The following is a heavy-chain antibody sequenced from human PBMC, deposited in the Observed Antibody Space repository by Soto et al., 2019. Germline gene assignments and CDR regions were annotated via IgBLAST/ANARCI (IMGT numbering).Heavy chain of an antibody. CDR1: GFTFSSYS. CDR3: ARDLTGTNYYYSYYGMDV. J-gene: IGHJ6*04. CDR2: ISSSSSTI. D-gene: IGHD1-20*01. Sequence: EVQLVESGGGLVQPGGSLRLSCAASGFTFSSYSMNWVRQAPGKGLEWVSYISSSSSTIYYADSVKGRFTISRDNSKNSLYLQLNRLRAEDTAVYYCARDLTGTNYYYSYYGMDVWGKGTTVTFSA. V-gene: IGHV3-48*01.